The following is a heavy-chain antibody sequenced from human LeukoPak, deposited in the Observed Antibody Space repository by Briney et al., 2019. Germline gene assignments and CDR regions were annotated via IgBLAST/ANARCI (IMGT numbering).Heavy chain of an antibody. D-gene: IGHD2-15*01. CDR3: ARTRVSGGTFYHPFDY. Sequence: GGSLRLSCAASGFTFSSYWMHWVRQAPGKGLVWVSRINSDGSSTSYADSVKGRFTISRDNAKNSLSLQMNSLRAEDTAVYSCARTRVSGGTFYHPFDYWGQGTLVTVSS. CDR2: INSDGSST. V-gene: IGHV3-74*01. J-gene: IGHJ4*02. CDR1: GFTFSSYW.